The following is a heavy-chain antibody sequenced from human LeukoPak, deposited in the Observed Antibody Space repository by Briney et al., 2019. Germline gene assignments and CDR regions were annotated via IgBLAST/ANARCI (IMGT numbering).Heavy chain of an antibody. D-gene: IGHD5-18*01. CDR2: ISAYNGNT. Sequence: GSVKVSFKASGYTFTSYGISWVRQAPGQGLEWMGWISAYNGNTNYGHNLQGRVTMTTDTSTSTAYMELKSLRSDDTAVYYCAREQPSYEYAFDIWGQGTMVTVSS. J-gene: IGHJ3*02. CDR1: GYTFTSYG. CDR3: AREQPSYEYAFDI. V-gene: IGHV1-18*01.